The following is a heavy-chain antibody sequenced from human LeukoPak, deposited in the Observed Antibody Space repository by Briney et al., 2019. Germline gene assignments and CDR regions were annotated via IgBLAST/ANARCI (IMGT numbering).Heavy chain of an antibody. CDR2: IWYDGSNK. CDR1: GFTFSSYG. D-gene: IGHD3-10*01. Sequence: PGRSLRLSCAASGFTFSSYGMHWVRQAPGKGLEWVAVIWYDGSNKYYADSVKGRFTISRDNSKNTLYLQMNSLRAEDTAVYYCARESPYGSGGYHQKNWFDPWGQGTLVTVSS. CDR3: ARESPYGSGGYHQKNWFDP. J-gene: IGHJ5*02. V-gene: IGHV3-33*01.